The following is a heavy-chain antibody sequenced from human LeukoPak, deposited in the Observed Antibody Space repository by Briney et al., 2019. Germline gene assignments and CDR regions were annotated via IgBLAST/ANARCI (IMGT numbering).Heavy chain of an antibody. CDR2: IVVGSGNT. CDR1: GFAFSSSA. V-gene: IGHV1-58*02. D-gene: IGHD3-16*02. J-gene: IGHJ4*02. CDR3: AADDQQVIL. Sequence: SVKVSCKASGFAFSSSAMQWVRQARGQRLEWIGWIVVGSGNTNYAQKFQERVTFTRDMSTSTAYMELSSLRSDDTAVYYCAADDQQVILWGQGTLVTVSS.